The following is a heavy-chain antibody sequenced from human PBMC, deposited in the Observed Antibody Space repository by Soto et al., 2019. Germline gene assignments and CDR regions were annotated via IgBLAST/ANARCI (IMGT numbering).Heavy chain of an antibody. Sequence: SVKLSCKASGYGMTRYFSHCGLQETGQGLEWMGIINPNSGSTSYAQKFQDRVTMTRDTSTSTVYMELSSLRSEDTAVYYRARDIVVAPTASGFFESWLQGTLGTVSP. D-gene: IGHD2-2*01. CDR2: INPNSGST. CDR1: GYGMTRYF. J-gene: IGHJ5*01. V-gene: IGHV1-46*01. CDR3: ARDIVVAPTASGFFES.